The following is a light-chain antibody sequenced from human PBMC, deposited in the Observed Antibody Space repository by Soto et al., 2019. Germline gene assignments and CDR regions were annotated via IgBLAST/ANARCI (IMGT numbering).Light chain of an antibody. Sequence: IVMPQTPATLSVSPGERVSLFCRASQSCNSKLAWYQQKPGQAPRLLIYGASTRATGIPARFSGSGSGTEFTLTISSLQSEDFAVYFCQQYNNGAPITFGQGTRLEIK. CDR1: QSCNSK. CDR3: QQYNNGAPIT. CDR2: GAS. J-gene: IGKJ5*01. V-gene: IGKV3-15*01.